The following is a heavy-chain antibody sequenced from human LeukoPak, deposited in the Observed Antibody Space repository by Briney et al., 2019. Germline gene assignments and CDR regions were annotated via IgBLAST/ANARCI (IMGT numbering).Heavy chain of an antibody. CDR1: GFTFSSYG. J-gene: IGHJ4*02. D-gene: IGHD5-12*01. V-gene: IGHV3-30*02. CDR3: ARGPSGYHNT. Sequence: GGSLRLSCAASGFTFSSYGMHWVRQAPGKGLEWVAFIRFDGSYNSYSDSVKGRFTISRDNSKNTLYLQMNSLRAEDTAVYYCARGPSGYHNTGGQGTLVTVSS. CDR2: IRFDGSYN.